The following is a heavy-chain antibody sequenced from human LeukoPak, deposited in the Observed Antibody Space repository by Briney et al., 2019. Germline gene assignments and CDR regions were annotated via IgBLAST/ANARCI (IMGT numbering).Heavy chain of an antibody. D-gene: IGHD3-16*01. J-gene: IGHJ6*03. CDR2: ISYDGSNK. V-gene: IGHV3-30-3*01. CDR3: ARAPHLTAKQGYYMDV. CDR1: GFTFSSYA. Sequence: GGSLRLSCAASGFTFSSYAMHWVRQALGKGLEWVAVISYDGSNKYYADSVKGRFTISRDNSKNTLYLQMNSLRAEDTAVYYCARAPHLTAKQGYYMDVWGKGTTVTVSS.